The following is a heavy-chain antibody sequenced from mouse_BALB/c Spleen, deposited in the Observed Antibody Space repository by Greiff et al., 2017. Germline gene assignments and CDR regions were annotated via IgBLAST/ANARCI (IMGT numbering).Heavy chain of an antibody. V-gene: IGHV5-6-4*01. CDR2: ISSGGSYT. CDR1: GFTFSSYT. D-gene: IGHD1-1*01. Sequence: EVKLVESGGGLVQPGGSRKLSCAASGFTFSSYTMSWVRQTPEKRLEWVATISSGGSYTYYPDSVKGRFTISRDNAKNTLYLQMSSLKSEDTAMYYCTREYGSTPYAMDYWGQGTSVTVSS. CDR3: TREYGSTPYAMDY. J-gene: IGHJ4*01.